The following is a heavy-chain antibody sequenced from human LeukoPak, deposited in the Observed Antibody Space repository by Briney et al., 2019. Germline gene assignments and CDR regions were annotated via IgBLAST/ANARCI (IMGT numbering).Heavy chain of an antibody. CDR1: GYSFTSYW. V-gene: IGHV5-51*01. CDR2: IYPGDSDT. Sequence: GESLKISRKGSGYSFTSYWIGWVRQMPGKGLEWMGTIYPGDSDTRYSPSFQGQVTISADKSISTTYLQWSSLKASDTAMYYCATSDDYYGSGSPPRYWGQGTLVTVSS. CDR3: ATSDDYYGSGSPPRY. J-gene: IGHJ4*02. D-gene: IGHD3-10*01.